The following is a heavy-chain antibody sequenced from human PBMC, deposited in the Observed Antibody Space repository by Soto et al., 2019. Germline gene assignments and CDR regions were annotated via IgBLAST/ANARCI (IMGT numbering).Heavy chain of an antibody. CDR2: ISHDGGNT. CDR3: AKDDGSTEYFLAS. J-gene: IGHJ4*02. CDR1: GLTFSTSA. D-gene: IGHD2-2*01. Sequence: PSGSIKLSCAASGLTFSTSAMHVSLQAPGKGLEWVALISHDGGNTDYGDSVKGRFTISRDNSKSTLSLQMNSLRPEDTAVYYCAKDDGSTEYFLASWGQATLGTV. V-gene: IGHV3-30*18.